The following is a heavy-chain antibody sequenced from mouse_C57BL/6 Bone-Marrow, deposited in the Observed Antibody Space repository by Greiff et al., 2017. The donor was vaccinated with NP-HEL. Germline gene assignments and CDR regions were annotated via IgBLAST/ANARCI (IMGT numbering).Heavy chain of an antibody. CDR3: ARNSKDAMDY. CDR2: IDPANGNT. V-gene: IGHV14-3*01. CDR1: GFNITNTY. D-gene: IGHD2-5*01. Sequence: EVQRVESVAELVRPGASVKLSCTASGFNITNTYMHWVKQRPEQGLEWIGMIDPANGNTKYAPKFQGKATITADTTSNTAYLQLSSLTSGDTAIYCCARNSKDAMDYWGQGTSVTVSS. J-gene: IGHJ4*01.